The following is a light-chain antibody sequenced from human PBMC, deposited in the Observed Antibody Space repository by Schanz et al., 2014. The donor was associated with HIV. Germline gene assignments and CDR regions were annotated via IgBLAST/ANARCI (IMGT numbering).Light chain of an antibody. Sequence: QSLLTQPPSVSAAPGQRVTISCSGGALNLGHNFVSWYQQLPGTAPKLLIFADYQRPSEIPDRISGSKTGTSATLAISGLQSEDEADYYCAAWDVNLNGPVFGGGTKLTVL. CDR3: AAWDVNLNGPV. CDR1: ALNLGHNF. CDR2: ADY. V-gene: IGLV1-51*01. J-gene: IGLJ2*01.